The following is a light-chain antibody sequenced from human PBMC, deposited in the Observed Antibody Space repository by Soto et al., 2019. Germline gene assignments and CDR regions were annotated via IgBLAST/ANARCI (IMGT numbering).Light chain of an antibody. CDR2: GNS. CDR1: SSNIGAGYD. CDR3: QSYDSSLSGDV. J-gene: IGLJ1*01. V-gene: IGLV1-40*01. Sequence: QSVLTQPPSVSGAPGQRVTISCTGSSSNIGAGYDVHWYRQRPGTAPKLLIYGNSNRPSGVPDRLSGSKSGTSASLAITGLQAEDEADYFCQSYDSSLSGDVFGTGTKVTVL.